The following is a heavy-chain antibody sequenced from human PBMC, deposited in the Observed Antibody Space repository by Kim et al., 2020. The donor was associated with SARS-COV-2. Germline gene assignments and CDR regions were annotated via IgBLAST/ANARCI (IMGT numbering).Heavy chain of an antibody. CDR1: GFTFSSYG. V-gene: IGHV3-30*18. CDR2: ISYDGSNK. J-gene: IGHJ3*02. CDR3: AKEGRSYYDSIIEDAFDI. Sequence: GGSLRLSCAASGFTFSSYGMHWVRQAPGKGLEWVAVISYDGSNKYYADSVKGRFTISRDNSKNTLYLQMNSLRAEDTAVYYCAKEGRSYYDSIIEDAFDIWGQGTMVTVSS. D-gene: IGHD3-22*01.